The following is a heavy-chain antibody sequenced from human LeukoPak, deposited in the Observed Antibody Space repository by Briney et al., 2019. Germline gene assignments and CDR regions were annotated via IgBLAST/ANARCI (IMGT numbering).Heavy chain of an antibody. CDR3: ARAQDPAKYCSSTSCLYGMDV. Sequence: APVKVSCKASGYTFTSYAMHWVRQAPGQRLEWMGWINAGNGNTKYSQKFQGRDTITRDTSASTAYMELSSLRSEDTAVYYCARAQDPAKYCSSTSCLYGMDVWGQGTTVTVSS. D-gene: IGHD2-2*01. CDR2: INAGNGNT. J-gene: IGHJ6*02. V-gene: IGHV1-3*01. CDR1: GYTFTSYA.